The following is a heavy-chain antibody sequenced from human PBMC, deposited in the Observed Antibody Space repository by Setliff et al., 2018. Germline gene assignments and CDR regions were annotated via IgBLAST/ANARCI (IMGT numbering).Heavy chain of an antibody. D-gene: IGHD3-22*01. CDR2: VDHSGNT. V-gene: IGHV4-39*01. CDR3: ARRDSTGYYGYSFDF. Sequence: PSETLSLTCTVSGDSISRSTYYWGWIRQSPGKGLDWIGTVDHSGNTFYSPSLKSRVTISVDTSKNQLSLELASVTAADTAVYYCARRDSTGYYGYSFDFWGLGTLVTVSS. CDR1: GDSISRSTYY. J-gene: IGHJ4*02.